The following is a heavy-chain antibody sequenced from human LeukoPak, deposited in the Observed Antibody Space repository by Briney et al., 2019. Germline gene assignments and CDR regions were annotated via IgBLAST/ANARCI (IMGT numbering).Heavy chain of an antibody. J-gene: IGHJ5*02. CDR2: IYTSGST. CDR3: ARLKLTDNWFDP. Sequence: SETLSLTCTVSGGSISSYYWSWIRQPAGKGLEWIGRIYTSGSTNYSPSLKSRVTISVDKSKNQFSLKLSSVTAADTAVYYCARLKLTDNWFDPWGQGTLVTVSS. V-gene: IGHV4-4*07. D-gene: IGHD5-24*01. CDR1: GGSISSYY.